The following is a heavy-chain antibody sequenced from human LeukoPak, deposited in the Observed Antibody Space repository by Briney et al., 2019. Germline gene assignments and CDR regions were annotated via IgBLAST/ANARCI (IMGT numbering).Heavy chain of an antibody. CDR1: GFTFSSYG. CDR3: AKDANIFGMYGSGPYGMDV. J-gene: IGHJ6*02. CDR2: IRYDGSNK. V-gene: IGHV3-30*02. Sequence: PGGSLRLSCAASGFTFSSYGMHWVRQAPGKGLEWVAFIRYDGSNKYYADSVKGRFTISRDNSKNTLYLQMNSLRAEDTAVYYCAKDANIFGMYGSGPYGMDVWGQGTTVTVSS. D-gene: IGHD3-10*01.